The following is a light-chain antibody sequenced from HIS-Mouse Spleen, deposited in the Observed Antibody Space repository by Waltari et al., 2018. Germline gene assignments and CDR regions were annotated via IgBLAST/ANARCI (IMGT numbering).Light chain of an antibody. CDR2: AAS. CDR1: KAISSY. V-gene: IGKV1-9*01. CDR3: QQLNSYPPT. Sequence: DIQLPQSPSFLPASVGERVTITCRTSKAISSYLAWYQQKPAKAPKLLIYAASTLQSGVPSRFSGSGSGTEFTLTISSLQPEDFATYYCQQLNSYPPTFGQGTKVEIK. J-gene: IGKJ1*01.